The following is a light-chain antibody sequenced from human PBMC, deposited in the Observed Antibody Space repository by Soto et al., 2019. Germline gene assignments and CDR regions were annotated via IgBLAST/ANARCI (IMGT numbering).Light chain of an antibody. CDR3: AAWDDSLNGPYV. Sequence: QSLLSLPHSVSDAPRQRVTICCSGSISNIGNNAVNWYQQLPGKAPKLLIYYDDLLPSGVSDRFSGSKSGTSASLAISGLQSEDEADYYCAAWDDSLNGPYVFGTGTKVTVL. CDR2: YDD. J-gene: IGLJ1*01. V-gene: IGLV1-36*01. CDR1: ISNIGNNA.